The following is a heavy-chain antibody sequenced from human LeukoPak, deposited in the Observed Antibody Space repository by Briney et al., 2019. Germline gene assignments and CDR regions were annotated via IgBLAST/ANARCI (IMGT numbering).Heavy chain of an antibody. V-gene: IGHV4-59*01. Sequence: SETLSLTCTVSGGSISSYYWSWIRQPPGKGLEWIGYIYYSGSTNYNPSLKGRVTISVDTSKNQLSLKLSSVTAADTAVYYCARIRFSTSYYSYGMDVWGQGTTVTVSS. CDR3: ARIRFSTSYYSYGMDV. D-gene: IGHD2-2*01. CDR1: GGSISSYY. CDR2: IYYSGST. J-gene: IGHJ6*02.